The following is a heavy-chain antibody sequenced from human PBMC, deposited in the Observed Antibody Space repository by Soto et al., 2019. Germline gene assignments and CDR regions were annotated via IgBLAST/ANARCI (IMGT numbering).Heavy chain of an antibody. CDR3: ARGYGYSYGWFYYYYGMDV. V-gene: IGHV4-34*01. CDR1: GGSFSGYY. J-gene: IGHJ6*02. CDR2: INHSGST. Sequence: QVQLQQWGAGLLKPSETLSLTCAVYGGSFSGYYWSWIRQPPGKGLEWIGEINHSGSTNYNPSLKSRVTLSVDTSKNQFSLKLSSVTAADTAVYYCARGYGYSYGWFYYYYGMDVWGQGTTVTVSS. D-gene: IGHD5-18*01.